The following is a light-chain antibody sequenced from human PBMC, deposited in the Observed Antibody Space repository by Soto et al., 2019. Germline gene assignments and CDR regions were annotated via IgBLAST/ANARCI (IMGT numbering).Light chain of an antibody. CDR1: SSDVGSYKL. Sequence: QSALTQPASVSGSPGQSITISCTGSSSDVGSYKLVSWYQQHPGKAPKLMIYEGSKRPSGVSKRFSGSKSGNTAFLTISGHQDEDEADYYVCSYAGISYVFGTGTKLTVL. CDR2: EGS. J-gene: IGLJ1*01. CDR3: CSYAGISYV. V-gene: IGLV2-23*01.